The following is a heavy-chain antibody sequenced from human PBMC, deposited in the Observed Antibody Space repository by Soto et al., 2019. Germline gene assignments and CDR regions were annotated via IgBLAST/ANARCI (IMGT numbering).Heavy chain of an antibody. V-gene: IGHV1-69*13. Sequence: SVKVSCKASGGTFSSYAISWVRQAPGQGLEWMGGIIPIFGTANYAQKFQGRVTITADESTSTAYMELSSLRSEDTAVYYCARDRTIFGVVTPYWYFDLWGRGTLVTVSS. J-gene: IGHJ2*01. CDR1: GGTFSSYA. CDR2: IIPIFGTA. D-gene: IGHD3-3*01. CDR3: ARDRTIFGVVTPYWYFDL.